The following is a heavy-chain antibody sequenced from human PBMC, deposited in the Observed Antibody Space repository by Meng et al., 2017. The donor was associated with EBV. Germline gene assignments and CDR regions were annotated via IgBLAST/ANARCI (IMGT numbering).Heavy chain of an antibody. V-gene: IGHV2-5*02. J-gene: IGHJ4*02. D-gene: IGHD3-10*01. CDR1: GISLTTSGVG. CDR2: IYWDDAK. CDR3: AHSKYYSDSGGYWDYFDD. Sequence: ITLKESGPTLVKPTQTLLLTCTFSGISLTTSGVGVGRIRQPPGKALEWLAVIYWDDAKRYSPSLKNRLTITKDTSKNQVVLTMTNMDPVDTATYFCAHSKYYSDSGGYWDYFDDWGQGTLVTVSS.